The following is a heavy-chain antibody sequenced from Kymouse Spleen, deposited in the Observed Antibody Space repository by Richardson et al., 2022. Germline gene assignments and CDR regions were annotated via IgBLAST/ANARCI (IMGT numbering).Heavy chain of an antibody. CDR2: INHSGST. Sequence: QVQLQQWGAGLLKPSETLSLTCAVYGGSFSGYYWSWIRQPPGKGLEWIGEINHSGSTNYNPSLKSRVTISVDTSKNQFSLKLSSVTAADTAVYYCARGWFGELSSYYYGMDVWGQGTTVTVSS. V-gene: IGHV4-34*01. CDR1: GGSFSGYY. D-gene: IGHD3-10*01. CDR3: ARGWFGELSSYYYGMDV. J-gene: IGHJ6*02.